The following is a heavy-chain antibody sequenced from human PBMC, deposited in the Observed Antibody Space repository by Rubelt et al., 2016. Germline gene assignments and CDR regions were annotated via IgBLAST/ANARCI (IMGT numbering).Heavy chain of an antibody. CDR1: GGSISSSSYY. Sequence: QLQLQESGPGLVKPSETLSLTCTVSGGSISSSSYYWGWIRQPPGKGLEWIGSIYYSGSTYYNPSLKSRVTISVDTSKNQFSLKLSSVTAADTAVYYCARSYYDSSGHYYFDYWGQGTLVTVSS. CDR2: IYYSGST. D-gene: IGHD3-22*01. V-gene: IGHV4-39*07. CDR3: ARSYYDSSGHYYFDY. J-gene: IGHJ4*02.